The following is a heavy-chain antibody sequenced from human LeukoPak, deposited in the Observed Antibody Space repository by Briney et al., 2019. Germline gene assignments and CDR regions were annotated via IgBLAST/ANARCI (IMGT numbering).Heavy chain of an antibody. CDR2: ISGSGGST. CDR3: ARVPYYYGSGSYYRTHAFDI. Sequence: GGSLRLSCAASGFTFSSYAMSWVRQAPGKGLEWVSAISGSGGSTYYADSVKGRFTISRDNSKNTLYPQMNSLRAEDTAVYYCARVPYYYGSGSYYRTHAFDIWGQGTMVTVSS. D-gene: IGHD3-10*01. V-gene: IGHV3-23*01. CDR1: GFTFSSYA. J-gene: IGHJ3*02.